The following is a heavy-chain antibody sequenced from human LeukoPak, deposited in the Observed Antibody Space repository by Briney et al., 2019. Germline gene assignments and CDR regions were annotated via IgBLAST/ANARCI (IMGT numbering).Heavy chain of an antibody. CDR1: GYTFTSYY. D-gene: IGHD4-17*01. CDR3: ARGYGDYAY. Sequence: GAVKVSCKASGYTFTSYYMHWVRQAPGQGLEWMGIINSKGCSTTNAQKFQGRVTMTRDTSTSTVYMELSSLRSEDTAVYYCARGYGDYAYWGQGTLVTVSS. V-gene: IGHV1-46*01. CDR2: INSKGCST. J-gene: IGHJ4*02.